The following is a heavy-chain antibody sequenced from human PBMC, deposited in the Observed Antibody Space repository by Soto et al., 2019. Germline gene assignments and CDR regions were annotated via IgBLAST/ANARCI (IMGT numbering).Heavy chain of an antibody. CDR1: GGSISPYY. Sequence: SETLSLTYTVSGGSISPYYWSWIRQPPGKGLEWIGFIYHNGRTNYNPSLESRVTISVDTSNNQFSLKLSSVTAADTAVYYCARYYCINGVCHYFDYWGQGALVTVSS. J-gene: IGHJ4*02. CDR3: ARYYCINGVCHYFDY. V-gene: IGHV4-59*01. CDR2: IYHNGRT. D-gene: IGHD2-8*01.